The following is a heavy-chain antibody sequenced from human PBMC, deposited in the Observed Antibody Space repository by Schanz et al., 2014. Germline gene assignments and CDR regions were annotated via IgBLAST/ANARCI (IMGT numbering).Heavy chain of an antibody. J-gene: IGHJ4*02. V-gene: IGHV1-2*06. Sequence: QVQLVQSGAEVKKPGASVKVSCKASGYTFTAYFIHWVRQAPGQGLEWMGRINPNTGGTNFAQKFQGRVTMTRDTSITTAYMELSRLTSDDTAIYYCARDDRFLEWSLLDYWGQGTLVTVSS. D-gene: IGHD3-3*01. CDR3: ARDDRFLEWSLLDY. CDR2: INPNTGGT. CDR1: GYTFTAYF.